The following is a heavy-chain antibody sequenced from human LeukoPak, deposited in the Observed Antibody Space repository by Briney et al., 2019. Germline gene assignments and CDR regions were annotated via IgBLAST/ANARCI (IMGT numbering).Heavy chain of an antibody. J-gene: IGHJ4*02. CDR1: GLSLAVDT. Sequence: GCLRHSCAPSGLSLAVDTMHSVCPTLGRSLEWVSLTLRNVVVTKYADSVRGRFTVSRDNTKNSLFLQMNSLTTEDTALYYCAKGPTIPPYYSSGSYYETKAQFDGWGQGTLVTVSS. CDR3: AKGPTIPPYYSSGSYYETKAQFDG. V-gene: IGHV3-43*01. CDR2: TLRNVVVT. D-gene: IGHD3-10*01.